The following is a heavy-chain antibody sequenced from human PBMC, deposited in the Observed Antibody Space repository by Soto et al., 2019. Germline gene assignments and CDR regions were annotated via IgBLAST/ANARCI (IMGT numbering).Heavy chain of an antibody. CDR3: ARWGTTGGLDV. V-gene: IGHV3-30*19. Sequence: QVQLVESGGGVVQPGTSLRVSCVGSGFTFRSYVIHWVRQPPGKGLEWVALTSYDGSDKYYGDSVRGRFTISRDNSTNTVDLQMDSLRLEDTALYYCARWGTTGGLDVWGQGTLVSVSS. D-gene: IGHD3-16*01. CDR2: TSYDGSDK. CDR1: GFTFRSYV. J-gene: IGHJ1*01.